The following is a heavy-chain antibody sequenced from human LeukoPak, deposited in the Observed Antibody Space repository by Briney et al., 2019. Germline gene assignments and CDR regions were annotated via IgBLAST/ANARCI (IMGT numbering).Heavy chain of an antibody. J-gene: IGHJ3*02. V-gene: IGHV4-39*01. CDR1: GGSIFIGSYY. CDR3: ARHRGGWDAFDI. CDR2: VDYSGST. Sequence: SETLSLTCTVSGGSIFIGSYYWGWIRQPPGKGLEWIGSVDYSGSTYYSPSLKSRVTVSVDTSKNQFSLKLSSVTAADTAVYYCARHRGGWDAFDIWGQGTVVPVSS.